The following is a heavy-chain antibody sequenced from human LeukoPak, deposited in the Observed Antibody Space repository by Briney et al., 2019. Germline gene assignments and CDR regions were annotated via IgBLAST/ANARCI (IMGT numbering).Heavy chain of an antibody. D-gene: IGHD3-10*01. Sequence: GGSLRLSCAASGFTFSSYWMHWVRQAPGKGLVWVSRINSDGSSTNYADSVKGRFTISRHNAKNTLYLQMTSLRVEDMALYYCATAVYYSNYLGYWGQGTLVTVSS. J-gene: IGHJ4*02. CDR3: ATAVYYSNYLGY. CDR2: INSDGSST. V-gene: IGHV3-74*01. CDR1: GFTFSSYW.